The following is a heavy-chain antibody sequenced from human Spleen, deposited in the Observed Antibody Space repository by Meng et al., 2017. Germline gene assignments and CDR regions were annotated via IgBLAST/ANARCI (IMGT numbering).Heavy chain of an antibody. CDR3: ARDRSHGRYYYASGSDEEWDN. D-gene: IGHD3-10*01. CDR2: IYYSGST. V-gene: IGHV4-59*12. CDR1: AGSFSDYY. J-gene: IGHJ4*02. Sequence: SETLSLTCIVSAGSFSDYYCSWIRQPPGKGLEWIGYIYYSGSTNYNPSLKIRVTISVDTSKNHFSLKLSSVTAADTDVYYCARDRSHGRYYYASGSDEEWDNWGQGTLVTVSS.